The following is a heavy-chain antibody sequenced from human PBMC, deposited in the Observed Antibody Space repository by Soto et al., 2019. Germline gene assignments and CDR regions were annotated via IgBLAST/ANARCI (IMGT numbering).Heavy chain of an antibody. CDR3: AREDEDASYHLDY. J-gene: IGHJ4*02. D-gene: IGHD3-16*02. Sequence: GGSLRLFCAASGFTFIRYTMNWVRQAPGKGLEWVSSISSTTNSIYYADSVKVRFTISRDNADNSLHLQMNSLRAEDTAVYYCAREDEDASYHLDYGGQGTLVTDSS. CDR2: ISSTTNSI. V-gene: IGHV3-21*01. CDR1: GFTFIRYT.